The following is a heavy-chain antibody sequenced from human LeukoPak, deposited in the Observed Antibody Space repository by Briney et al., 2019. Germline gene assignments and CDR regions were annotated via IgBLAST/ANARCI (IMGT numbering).Heavy chain of an antibody. CDR2: IDPSDSYT. Sequence: GESLKISCKGSGYSFTSYWISRVRQMPGKGLEWMGRIDPSDSYTNYSPSFQGHVTISADKSISTAYLQWSSLKASDTAMYYCARQPPAVAGSSWWFDPWGQGTLVTVSS. V-gene: IGHV5-10-1*01. CDR1: GYSFTSYW. J-gene: IGHJ5*02. CDR3: ARQPPAVAGSSWWFDP. D-gene: IGHD6-19*01.